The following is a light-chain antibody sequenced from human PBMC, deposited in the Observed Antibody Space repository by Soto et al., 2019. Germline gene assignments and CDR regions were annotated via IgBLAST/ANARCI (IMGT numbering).Light chain of an antibody. CDR3: HHYNNWPRT. V-gene: IGKV3D-15*01. CDR1: QTVTSY. CDR2: GAS. J-gene: IGKJ1*01. Sequence: EIGLTQSAGTLSWSPGERATLSCGASQTVTSYLAWYQQKPGQAPRLLIYGASNRATGIPDRFSGSGYGTEFNLTISSLQSEDFAVYYGHHYNNWPRTFGQGTKVDIK.